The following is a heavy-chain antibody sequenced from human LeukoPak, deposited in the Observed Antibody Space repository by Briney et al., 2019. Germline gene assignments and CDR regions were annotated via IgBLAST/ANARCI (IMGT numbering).Heavy chain of an antibody. CDR1: GYTFTSYD. CDR3: ARRITMVRGYRGPFDY. J-gene: IGHJ4*02. D-gene: IGHD3-10*01. CDR2: MNPNSGNT. V-gene: IGHV1-8*01. Sequence: GASVKVSCKASGYTFTSYDINWVRQATGQGLEWMGWMNPNSGNTGYAQKFQGRVTMTRNTSISTAYMELSSLRSEDTAVYYCARRITMVRGYRGPFDYWGQGTLVTVSS.